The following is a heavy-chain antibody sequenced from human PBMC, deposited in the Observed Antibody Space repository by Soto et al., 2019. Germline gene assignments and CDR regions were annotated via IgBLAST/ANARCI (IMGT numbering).Heavy chain of an antibody. CDR1: GYTFNAYY. Sequence: QVRLLQSGAEVKKSGASVKVSCKASGYTFNAYYIHWMRQARGQGLEWMGWINPDTGGTDYAQKFQGWFTRTRDTSITTAYMELASLKIDDTAVYYCARAIARDGSSWYRGGYDSWGQGTLVTVS. J-gene: IGHJ4*02. D-gene: IGHD6-13*01. CDR2: INPDTGGT. CDR3: ARAIARDGSSWYRGGYDS. V-gene: IGHV1-2*04.